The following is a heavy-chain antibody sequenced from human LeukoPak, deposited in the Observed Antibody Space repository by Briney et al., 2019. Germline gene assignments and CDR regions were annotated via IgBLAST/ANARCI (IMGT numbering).Heavy chain of an antibody. Sequence: ASVKVSCKASGYTFTGYYMHWVRQAPGQGPEWMGVISPSGGSTTYAQKFQGRVTLTRDMSTSTDYLELSSLRSEDTAVYYCVRGGYYDSSGYISLGAFDIWGQGTMVTVSS. CDR2: ISPSGGST. V-gene: IGHV1-46*01. D-gene: IGHD3-22*01. J-gene: IGHJ3*02. CDR1: GYTFTGYY. CDR3: VRGGYYDSSGYISLGAFDI.